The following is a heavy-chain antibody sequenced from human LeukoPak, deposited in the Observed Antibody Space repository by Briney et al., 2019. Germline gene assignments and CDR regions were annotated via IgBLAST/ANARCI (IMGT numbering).Heavy chain of an antibody. D-gene: IGHD1-26*01. V-gene: IGHV4-31*03. CDR1: GGSISSGGYY. Sequence: SQTLSLTCTVSGGSISSGGYYWTWIRQHPGKGLEWIGYIFYSGSTYYNPSLKSRVTISVDTSKNQFSLKVNYVTAADTAVYYCARTVGARTFYFDHWGHGTLVTVSS. CDR2: IFYSGST. J-gene: IGHJ4*01. CDR3: ARTVGARTFYFDH.